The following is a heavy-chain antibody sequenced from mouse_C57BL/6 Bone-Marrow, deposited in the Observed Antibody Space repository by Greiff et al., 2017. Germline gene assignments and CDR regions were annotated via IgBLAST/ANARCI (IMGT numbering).Heavy chain of an antibody. J-gene: IGHJ4*01. CDR1: GFSLTSYG. V-gene: IGHV2-6-1*01. CDR2: IWSDGST. D-gene: IGHD1-1*01. Sequence: VQLVESGPGLVAPSQSLSITCTVSGFSLTSYGVHWVRQPPGKGLEWLVVIWSDGSTTYNSALKSRLSISKDNSKSQVFLKMNSLQTYDTAMYYCARHDYYGSSYAMDYWGQGTSVTVSS. CDR3: ARHDYYGSSYAMDY.